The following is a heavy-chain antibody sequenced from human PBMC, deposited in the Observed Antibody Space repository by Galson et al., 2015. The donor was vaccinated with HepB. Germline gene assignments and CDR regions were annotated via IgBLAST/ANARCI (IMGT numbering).Heavy chain of an antibody. CDR2: INPNSGGT. J-gene: IGHJ4*02. CDR1: GYTFTGYY. CDR3: ATQSPTYYYDSSGYSDFDY. D-gene: IGHD3-22*01. Sequence: SVKVPCKASGYTFTGYYMHWVRQAPGQGLEWMGRINPNSGGTNYAQKFQGRVTMTRDTSISTAYMELSRLRSDDTAVYYCATQSPTYYYDSSGYSDFDYWGQGTLVTVSS. V-gene: IGHV1-2*06.